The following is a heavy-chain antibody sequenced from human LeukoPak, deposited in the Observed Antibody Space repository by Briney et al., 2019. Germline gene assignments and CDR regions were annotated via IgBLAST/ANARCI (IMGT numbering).Heavy chain of an antibody. CDR1: GFTFSSYG. D-gene: IGHD3-22*01. CDR3: AKGYDSTFYGLDV. J-gene: IGHJ6*02. Sequence: QPGGSLRLSCAASGFTFSSYGMHWVRQAPGQGLEWVALLTSDGSKKYSADSVKGRFTIFRDNSKNTLYLQMNSLRVEDTAVYYCAKGYDSTFYGLDVWGQGTTVTVSS. CDR2: LTSDGSKK. V-gene: IGHV3-30*18.